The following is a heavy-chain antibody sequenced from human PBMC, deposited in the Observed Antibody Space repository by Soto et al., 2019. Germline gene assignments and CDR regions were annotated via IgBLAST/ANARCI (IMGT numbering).Heavy chain of an antibody. CDR2: IYYSGST. CDR1: GGSISSSSYY. V-gene: IGHV4-39*01. D-gene: IGHD3-22*01. CDR3: ARHPLREDSSGYVDY. Sequence: SETLSLTCTVSGGSISSSSYYWGWIRQPPGKGLEWIGSIYYSGSTYYNPSLKSRVTISVDASKNQFSLKLSSVTAADTAVYYCARHPLREDSSGYVDYWGQGTLVTVSS. J-gene: IGHJ4*02.